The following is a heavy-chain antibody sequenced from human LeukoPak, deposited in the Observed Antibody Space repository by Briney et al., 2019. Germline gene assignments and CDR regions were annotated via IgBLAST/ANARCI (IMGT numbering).Heavy chain of an antibody. Sequence: GGSLRLSCAASGFTFSSYAMHWVRQAPGKGLEWVAVISYDGSNKYYADSVKGRFTISRDNSKNTLYLQMNSLRAEDTALYYCARGHYLDYYYYYMDVWGKGTTVTVSS. CDR1: GFTFSSYA. CDR2: ISYDGSNK. J-gene: IGHJ6*03. V-gene: IGHV3-30*04. CDR3: ARGHYLDYYYYYMDV. D-gene: IGHD1-26*01.